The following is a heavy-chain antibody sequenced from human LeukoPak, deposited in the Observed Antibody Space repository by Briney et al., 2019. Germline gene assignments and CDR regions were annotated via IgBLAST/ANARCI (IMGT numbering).Heavy chain of an antibody. Sequence: PSETLSLTCTVSGGSISSYYWSWIRQPPGKGLEWIGYIYYSGSTNYNPALRSRLTISVDTNKNHFSLKLNSVPAADTAVYYCAGAPPLLYSSSSLGAFDIWGQGTMVTVSS. J-gene: IGHJ3*02. CDR1: GGSISSYY. CDR3: AGAPPLLYSSSSLGAFDI. CDR2: IYYSGST. D-gene: IGHD6-13*01. V-gene: IGHV4-59*01.